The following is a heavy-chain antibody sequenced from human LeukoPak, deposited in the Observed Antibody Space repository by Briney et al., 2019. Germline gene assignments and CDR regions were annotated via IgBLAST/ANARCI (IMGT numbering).Heavy chain of an antibody. CDR2: ISSSGSTI. Sequence: GGSLRLSCAASGFTFSDYYMSWIRQAPGKGLEWVSYISSSGSTIYYADSVKGRFTISRDNAKNSLYLQMNSLRAGDTAVYYCARDPKGSSSRYMDVWGKGTTVTVSS. CDR1: GFTFSDYY. J-gene: IGHJ6*03. V-gene: IGHV3-11*04. D-gene: IGHD6-6*01. CDR3: ARDPKGSSSRYMDV.